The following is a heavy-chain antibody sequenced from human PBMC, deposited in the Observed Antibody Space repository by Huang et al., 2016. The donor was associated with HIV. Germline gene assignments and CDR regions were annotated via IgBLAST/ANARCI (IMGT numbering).Heavy chain of an antibody. V-gene: IGHV1-24*01. CDR1: GYPVSELS. CDR2: FDPEKGET. CDR3: ATSTPDVGAGVLRSAFDS. D-gene: IGHD2-15*01. Sequence: QVQLVESGAELKKPGASVRVSCKVSGYPVSELSSHWVRQAPENGLEWMGGFDPEKGETIYAQRLQGRGTMTENTSTDTSYMELSSLRPENTAVYYGATSTPDVGAGVLRSAFDSWGQGTMVTVSS. J-gene: IGHJ3*02.